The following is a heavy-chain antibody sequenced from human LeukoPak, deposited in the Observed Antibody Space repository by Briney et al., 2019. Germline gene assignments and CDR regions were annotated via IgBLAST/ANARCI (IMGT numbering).Heavy chain of an antibody. V-gene: IGHV4-59*08. J-gene: IGHJ4*02. D-gene: IGHD2-15*01. Sequence: SETLSLTCTVSGGSIRPYYWSWVRQPPGKGPEYVGYIFHTGGTNYNPSLGSRVTVSLDTSKNQFSLKLSSVTAADTAVYYCARLGFCRGDNCLDDYWGQGTLVTVSS. CDR3: ARLGFCRGDNCLDDY. CDR1: GGSIRPYY. CDR2: IFHTGGT.